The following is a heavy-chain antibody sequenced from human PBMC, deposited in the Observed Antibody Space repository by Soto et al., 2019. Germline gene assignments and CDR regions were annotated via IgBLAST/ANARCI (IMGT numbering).Heavy chain of an antibody. CDR1: GFTFSSYA. Sequence: EVQLLESGGVLVQPGGSLRLSCAASGFTFSSYAMSWVRQAPGKGLEWVSAISGSGVSTYYADSVKGRFTISRDNSKNALYLQRNSLRAEDTAVYYCAKGEAYSSGWGSFDYWGQGTLVTVSS. CDR2: ISGSGVST. CDR3: AKGEAYSSGWGSFDY. D-gene: IGHD6-19*01. V-gene: IGHV3-23*01. J-gene: IGHJ4*02.